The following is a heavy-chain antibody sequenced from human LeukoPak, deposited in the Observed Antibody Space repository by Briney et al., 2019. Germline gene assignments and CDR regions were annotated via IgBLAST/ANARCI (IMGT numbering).Heavy chain of an antibody. D-gene: IGHD2-2*01. CDR3: ARDQRCSSTSCYHSSRKGYFQH. Sequence: ASVKVSCKASGYTFTSYGISWVRQAPGQGLEWMGWISAYNGNTNYAQKLQGRVTMTTDTSTNTAYMELRSLRSDDTAVYYCARDQRCSSTSCYHSSRKGYFQHWGQGTLVTVSS. CDR2: ISAYNGNT. CDR1: GYTFTSYG. V-gene: IGHV1-18*01. J-gene: IGHJ1*01.